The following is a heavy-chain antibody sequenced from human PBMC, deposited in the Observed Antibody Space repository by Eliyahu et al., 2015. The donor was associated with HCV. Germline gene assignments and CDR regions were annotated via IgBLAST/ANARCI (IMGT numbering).Heavy chain of an antibody. D-gene: IGHD4-23*01. J-gene: IGHJ4*02. CDR1: GGSISSYY. V-gene: IGHV4-59*01. CDR2: IYYSGST. CDR3: ARYDYGGNSRWFDY. Sequence: QVQLQESGPGLVKPSETLSLTCTVSGGSISSYYWSWIRQPPGKGLEWIGYIYYSGSTNYNPSLKSRVTISVDTSKNQFSLKLSSVTAADTVVYYCARYDYGGNSRWFDYWGQGSLVTVSS.